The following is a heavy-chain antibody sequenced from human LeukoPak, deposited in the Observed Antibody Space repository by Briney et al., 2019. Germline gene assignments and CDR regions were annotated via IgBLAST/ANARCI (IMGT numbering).Heavy chain of an antibody. V-gene: IGHV3-74*01. CDR2: INTDGSST. J-gene: IGHJ4*02. Sequence: GGSLRLSCAASGFTFSSYWMHWVRHAPGKGLVWVSRINTDGSSTSYADSVKGRFTISRDNAKNTLYLQMNSLRAEDAAVYYCARVSSSSWWALDYWGQGTLVTVSS. CDR3: ARVSSSSWWALDY. CDR1: GFTFSSYW. D-gene: IGHD6-13*01.